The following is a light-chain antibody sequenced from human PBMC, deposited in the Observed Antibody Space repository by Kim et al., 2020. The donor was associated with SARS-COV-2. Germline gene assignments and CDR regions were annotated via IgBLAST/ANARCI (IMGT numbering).Light chain of an antibody. J-gene: IGKJ1*01. CDR3: QQYGSSPRT. V-gene: IGKV3-20*01. CDR1: QSVSSNY. CDR2: GAS. Sequence: SPGERATHSCRASQSVSSNYLAWYQQKPGQAPRLLIYGASSRATGIPDRFSGSGSGTDFTLTISRLEPDDFAVYYCQQYGSSPRTFGQGTKVDIK.